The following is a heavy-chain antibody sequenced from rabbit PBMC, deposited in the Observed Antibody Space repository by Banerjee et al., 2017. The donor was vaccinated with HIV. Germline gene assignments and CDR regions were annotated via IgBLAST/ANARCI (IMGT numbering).Heavy chain of an antibody. CDR3: ARAYGGLNWAFEL. CDR2: VYTGDGSA. J-gene: IGHJ3*01. D-gene: IGHD2-1*01. Sequence: RQAPGKGLEWTGCVYTGDGSAYYASWAKGRFTISKTSSTTVTLQMTSLTAADTATYFCARAYGGLNWAFELWGQGTLVTVS. V-gene: IGHV1S40*01.